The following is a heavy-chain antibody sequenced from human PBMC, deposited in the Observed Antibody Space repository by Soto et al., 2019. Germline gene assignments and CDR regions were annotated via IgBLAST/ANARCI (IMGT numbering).Heavy chain of an antibody. Sequence: ASVKVSCKASGYIFTTYAMHWVRQAPGQRLEWMGWINVGNGNTKYSQSLQGRVTITRDTSASTAYMELTSLTSEDTAVYYCARDDSGFSGSHYIDYFNYWGQGALVTVSS. CDR3: ARDDSGFSGSHYIDYFNY. D-gene: IGHD1-26*01. J-gene: IGHJ4*02. CDR1: GYIFTTYA. V-gene: IGHV1-3*01. CDR2: INVGNGNT.